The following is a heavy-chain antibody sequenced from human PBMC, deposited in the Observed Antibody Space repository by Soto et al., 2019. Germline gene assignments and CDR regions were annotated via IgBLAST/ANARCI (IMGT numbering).Heavy chain of an antibody. CDR1: GFDFSSYS. J-gene: IGHJ6*03. Sequence: EVQLVESGGGLVKPGGSLRLSCAASGFDFSSYSMNWVRQAPGKGLEWVSSINEDSSYIYYAHSLRGRFTISRDHAMESLYLQMNSLRAEDTAVYYCVSDFGLYFRSGYMDVWGDGATVIVSS. V-gene: IGHV3-21*02. CDR2: INEDSSYI. D-gene: IGHD3-3*01. CDR3: VSDFGLYFRSGYMDV.